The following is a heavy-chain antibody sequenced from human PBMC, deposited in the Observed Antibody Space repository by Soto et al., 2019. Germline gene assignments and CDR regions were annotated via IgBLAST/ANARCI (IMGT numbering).Heavy chain of an antibody. Sequence: ASVKVSCKASGYTFTSYDINWVRQATGQGPEWMGWMNPNSGNTGYAQKFQGRVTMTRNTSISTAYMELSSLRSEDTAVYYCARGRDNWNSDAFDIWGQGTMVTVSS. J-gene: IGHJ3*02. D-gene: IGHD1-7*01. CDR3: ARGRDNWNSDAFDI. CDR1: GYTFTSYD. V-gene: IGHV1-8*01. CDR2: MNPNSGNT.